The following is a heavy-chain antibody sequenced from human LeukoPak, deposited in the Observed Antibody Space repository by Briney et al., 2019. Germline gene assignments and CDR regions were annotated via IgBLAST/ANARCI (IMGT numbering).Heavy chain of an antibody. Sequence: SETLSLTCTVSGGSISSSSYYWGWIRQPPGKGLEWIGSIYYNGNTYYNPSLKSRVTISVDTSKNQFSLKLSSVTAADTAVYYCARDFPLMTTGYYYYYYMDVWGKGTTVTVSS. V-gene: IGHV4-39*07. J-gene: IGHJ6*03. CDR2: IYYNGNT. CDR3: ARDFPLMTTGYYYYYYMDV. D-gene: IGHD4-11*01. CDR1: GGSISSSSYY.